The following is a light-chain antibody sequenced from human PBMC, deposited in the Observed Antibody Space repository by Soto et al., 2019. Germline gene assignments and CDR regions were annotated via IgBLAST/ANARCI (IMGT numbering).Light chain of an antibody. CDR1: SSNIGAGYD. CDR3: QSSDSSMSGCV. CDR2: GNS. V-gene: IGLV1-40*01. Sequence: QSVLTQPPSVSGAPGQRVTISCTGSSSNIGAGYDVPWYQQLPGTAPKLLIYGNSNRPSGVPDRFSGSKSGTSASLVITGLQAEDEADYYCQSSDSSMSGCVFGGGTKLTVL. J-gene: IGLJ3*02.